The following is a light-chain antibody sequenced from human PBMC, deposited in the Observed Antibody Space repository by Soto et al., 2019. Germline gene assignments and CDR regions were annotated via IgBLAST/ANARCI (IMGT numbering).Light chain of an antibody. CDR1: ESVSTN. V-gene: IGKV3-20*01. CDR2: GAS. J-gene: IGKJ1*01. Sequence: EIEMTQSPATLSLAPGERVTLSCRASESVSTNLAWYQQKAGQAPRLLIYGASNRATGIPDRFSGSGSGTDFTLTISRLEPEDFAVYYCQQYGSSPRTFGQGTKVDIK. CDR3: QQYGSSPRT.